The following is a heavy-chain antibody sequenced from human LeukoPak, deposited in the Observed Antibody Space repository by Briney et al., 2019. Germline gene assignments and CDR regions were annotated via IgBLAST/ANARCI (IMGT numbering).Heavy chain of an antibody. D-gene: IGHD3-10*01. Sequence: ETLSLTCTVSGYSISSGYYWGWIRQPPGKGLEWVSVIGSSGGSTDYADSVKGRFTISRDNSKDTLFLQMNSLRAEDTAVYYCAKSPGSRSYPHYFDYWGQGTLVTVSS. CDR2: IGSSGGST. J-gene: IGHJ4*02. CDR1: GYSISSGYY. CDR3: AKSPGSRSYPHYFDY. V-gene: IGHV3-23*01.